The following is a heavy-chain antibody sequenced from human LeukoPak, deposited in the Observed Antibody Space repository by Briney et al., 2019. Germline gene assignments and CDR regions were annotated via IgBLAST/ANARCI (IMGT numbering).Heavy chain of an antibody. J-gene: IGHJ4*02. Sequence: SETLSLTCTVSGGSISSGSFYWSWIRQPPGEGLEWIGYIYHTGSTFYNPSLQSRVTISLDTSKNQFSLKLSSVTAADTAVYYCARASGYSYGYEGAPDYWGQGTLVTVSS. V-gene: IGHV4-30-2*05. CDR3: ARASGYSYGYEGAPDY. D-gene: IGHD5-18*01. CDR1: GGSISSGSFY. CDR2: IYHTGST.